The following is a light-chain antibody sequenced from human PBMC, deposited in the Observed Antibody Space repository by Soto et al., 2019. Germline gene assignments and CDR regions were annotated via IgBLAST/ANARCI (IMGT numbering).Light chain of an antibody. CDR2: DAS. CDR1: QTISSY. CDR3: QQSYSDPRT. V-gene: IGKV1-39*01. Sequence: DIHITHSPSTLSGSLGYIFTINCRASQTISSYLTWYQQKPGKAPKLLIYDASTLKSGVPSRFSGSGSETGFTLTISSLQPQDFASYYCQQSYSDPRTLGQGTKVDIK. J-gene: IGKJ2*01.